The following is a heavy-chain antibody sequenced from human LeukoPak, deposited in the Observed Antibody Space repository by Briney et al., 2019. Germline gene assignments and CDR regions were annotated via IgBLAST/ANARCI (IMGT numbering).Heavy chain of an antibody. CDR2: ISSSSSYI. CDR1: GYTFSSYS. Sequence: GGSLRLSCAASGYTFSSYSMSGVRAAPGRGLEWVSSISSSSSYIYYADSVQGRFTISRDNAKNSLYLQMNSLRAEDTAVYYCARDAVAVAGVDAFDIWGQGTMVTVSS. J-gene: IGHJ3*02. D-gene: IGHD6-19*01. CDR3: ARDAVAVAGVDAFDI. V-gene: IGHV3-21*01.